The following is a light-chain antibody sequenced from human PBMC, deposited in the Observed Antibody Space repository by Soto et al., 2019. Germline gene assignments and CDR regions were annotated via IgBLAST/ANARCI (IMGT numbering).Light chain of an antibody. CDR3: SSYTSSSTYV. V-gene: IGLV2-14*01. J-gene: IGLJ1*01. CDR1: NSYVCGYNY. Sequence: QSVLTQPASVSWSPGESVTISFTGTNSYVCGYNYVSWYQQHPGKAHKLMIYEVSNRPSGVSNRFSGSKSGKTASLTISGLQAEDEADYYCSSYTSSSTYVFATGTKVPVL. CDR2: EVS.